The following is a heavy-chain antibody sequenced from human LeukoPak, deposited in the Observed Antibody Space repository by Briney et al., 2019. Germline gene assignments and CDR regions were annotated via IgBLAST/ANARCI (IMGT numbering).Heavy chain of an antibody. CDR3: GRHYDSSDPSPFDY. CDR1: GGSISRYY. D-gene: IGHD3-22*01. CDR2: IYSSGST. Sequence: WETLTLTCTVSGGSISRYYWSWIRQPPGKGLEWIGYIYSSGSTNYNPSLKRITAISVDTSKNQSYLKLSSVTAADTAVYYCGRHYDSSDPSPFDYCGQGALLAASS. V-gene: IGHV4-59*01. J-gene: IGHJ4*02.